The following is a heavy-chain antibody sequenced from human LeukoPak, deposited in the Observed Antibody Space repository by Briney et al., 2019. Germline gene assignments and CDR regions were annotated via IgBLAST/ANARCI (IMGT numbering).Heavy chain of an antibody. J-gene: IGHJ5*02. CDR2: IYHSGST. Sequence: PSETLSLTCAVYGGSFSGYYWGWIRQPPGKGLEWIGSIYHSGSTYYNPSLKSRFTISADTSKNQISLKLSSVTAADTAVYYCARGGLRFRYNKFDPWGQGTLVTVSS. CDR3: ARGGLRFRYNKFDP. CDR1: GGSFSGYY. D-gene: IGHD1-1*01. V-gene: IGHV4-38-2*01.